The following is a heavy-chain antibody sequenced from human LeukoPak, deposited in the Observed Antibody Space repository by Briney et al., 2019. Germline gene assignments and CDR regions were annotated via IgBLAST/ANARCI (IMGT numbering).Heavy chain of an antibody. V-gene: IGHV5-51*01. CDR3: ARQVAGGYYFDY. D-gene: IGHD6-19*01. J-gene: IGHJ4*02. Sequence: GESLQISCKGSGXSFTSYWIGWVRQMPGKGLEWLGVIYPGDSDTRYSPSFQGQVTISADKSISTAYLQWSSLRASDTAMYYCARQVAGGYYFDYWGQGTLVTVSS. CDR1: GXSFTSYW. CDR2: IYPGDSDT.